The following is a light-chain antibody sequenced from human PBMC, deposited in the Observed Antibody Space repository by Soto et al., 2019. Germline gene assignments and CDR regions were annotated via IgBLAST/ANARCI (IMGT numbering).Light chain of an antibody. V-gene: IGLV1-44*01. CDR1: SSNIGSNT. J-gene: IGLJ2*01. CDR3: AAWDDSLNGVV. CDR2: SNN. Sequence: QSVLTQPPSASGPPGQRVTISCSGSSSNIGSNTVSWYQQLPGTAPKLLIYSNNRRPSGVPDRFSGSKSGTSASLAISGLQSEDEADYYCAAWDDSLNGVVFGGGTKLTVL.